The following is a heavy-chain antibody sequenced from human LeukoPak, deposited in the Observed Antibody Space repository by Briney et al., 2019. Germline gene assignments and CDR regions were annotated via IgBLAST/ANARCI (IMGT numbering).Heavy chain of an antibody. Sequence: ASVKVSCKASGYTFTSYAMHWVRQAPGQRLEWMGWINAGNGNTKYSQKFQGRVTMTRDTSTSTVYMELSSLRSEDTAVYYCARGGRNERYSSSFEVVDYWGQGTLVTVSS. CDR2: INAGNGNT. D-gene: IGHD6-6*01. CDR3: ARGGRNERYSSSFEVVDY. V-gene: IGHV1-3*01. J-gene: IGHJ4*02. CDR1: GYTFTSYA.